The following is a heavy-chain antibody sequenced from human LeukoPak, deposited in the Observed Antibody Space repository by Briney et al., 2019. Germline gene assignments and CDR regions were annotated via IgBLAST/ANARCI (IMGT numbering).Heavy chain of an antibody. V-gene: IGHV4-59*01. J-gene: IGHJ5*02. Sequence: PSETLSLTCTVSGGALSNYYWSWIRQPPGKGLEWICYIYYSGSANYNPSLKSRVTISVDTSKNQFSLKLSSVTAADTAVYYCARGRFDPWGQGTLVTVSS. CDR2: IYYSGSA. CDR3: ARGRFDP. CDR1: GGALSNYY.